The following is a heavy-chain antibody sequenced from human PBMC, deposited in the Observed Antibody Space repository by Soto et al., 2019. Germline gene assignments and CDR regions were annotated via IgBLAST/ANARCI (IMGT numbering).Heavy chain of an antibody. D-gene: IGHD3-3*01. CDR2: IWYDGSNK. CDR1: GFTFSSYG. CDR3: ARAGVSSGATGITIFGVVMIYFDY. V-gene: IGHV3-33*01. Sequence: GGSLRLSCAASGFTFSSYGMHWVRQAPGKGLEWVAVIWYDGSNKYYADSVKGRFTISRDNSKNTLYLQMNSLRAEDTAVYYCARAGVSSGATGITIFGVVMIYFDYWGQGTLVTVSS. J-gene: IGHJ4*02.